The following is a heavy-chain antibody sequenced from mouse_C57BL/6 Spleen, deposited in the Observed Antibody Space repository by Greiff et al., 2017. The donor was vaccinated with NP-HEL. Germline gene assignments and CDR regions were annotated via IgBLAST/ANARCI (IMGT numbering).Heavy chain of an antibody. CDR2: IHPNSGST. D-gene: IGHD2-1*01. J-gene: IGHJ2*01. V-gene: IGHV1-64*01. CDR1: GYTFTSYW. Sequence: QVQLQQPGAELVKPGASVKLSCKASGYTFTSYWMHWVKQRPGQGLEWIGMIHPNSGSTNYNEKFKSKATLTVDKSSSTAYIQLSSLTSEDSAVYYCAREGLLYGGYYFDYWGQGTTLTVSS. CDR3: AREGLLYGGYYFDY.